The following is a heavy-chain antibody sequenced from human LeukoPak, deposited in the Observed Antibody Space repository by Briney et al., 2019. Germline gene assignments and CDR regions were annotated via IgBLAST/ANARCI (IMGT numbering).Heavy chain of an antibody. J-gene: IGHJ5*02. D-gene: IGHD4-23*01. Sequence: GGSLRLSCAASGFTFSRYWMSWVRQAPGKGLEWVANIKEDGNQKYYGDSVKGRFTISRDNAKKSLYLQMNSLRAEDTAVYYCLSDYGGTWGQGSLVSVSS. V-gene: IGHV3-7*04. CDR1: GFTFSRYW. CDR2: IKEDGNQK. CDR3: LSDYGGT.